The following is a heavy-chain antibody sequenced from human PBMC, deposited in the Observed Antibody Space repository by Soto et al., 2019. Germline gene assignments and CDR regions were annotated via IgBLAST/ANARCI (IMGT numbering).Heavy chain of an antibody. D-gene: IGHD3-22*01. CDR2: ISAYNGNT. CDR1: GYTFTSYG. Sequence: GASVKVSCKASGYTFTSYGISWVRQAPGQGLEWMGWISAYNGNTNYAQKLQGRVTMTTDTSTSTAYMELRSLRSDDTAVYYCARVANYYDSSGTKGASGAFDIWGQGTMVTVSS. CDR3: ARVANYYDSSGTKGASGAFDI. V-gene: IGHV1-18*01. J-gene: IGHJ3*02.